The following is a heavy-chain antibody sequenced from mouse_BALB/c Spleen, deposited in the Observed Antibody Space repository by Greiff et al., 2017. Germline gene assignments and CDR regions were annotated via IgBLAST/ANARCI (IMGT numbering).Heavy chain of an antibody. CDR2: ISSGGST. CDR1: GFTFSSYA. CDR3: ARENYGSSSVDY. Sequence: EVNVVESGGGLVKPGGSLKLSCAASGFTFSSYAMSWVRQTPEKRLEWVASISSGGSTYYPDSVKGRFTISRDNARNILYLQMSSLRSEDTAMYYCARENYGSSSVDYWGQGTTLTVSS. J-gene: IGHJ2*01. V-gene: IGHV5-6-5*01. D-gene: IGHD1-1*01.